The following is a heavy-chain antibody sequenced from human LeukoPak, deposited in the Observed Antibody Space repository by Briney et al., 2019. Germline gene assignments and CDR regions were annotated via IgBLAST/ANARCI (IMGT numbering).Heavy chain of an antibody. Sequence: ASVKVSCKASGYTFTYFYMHWVRQAPGQGLEWMGVINPSGGSTSYAQKFQGRVTMTRDTSTSTVYMELSSLRSEDTAVYYCARDDNGDNWFDPWGQGTLVTVSS. J-gene: IGHJ5*02. CDR2: INPSGGST. V-gene: IGHV1-46*01. CDR1: GYTFTYFY. CDR3: ARDDNGDNWFDP. D-gene: IGHD4-17*01.